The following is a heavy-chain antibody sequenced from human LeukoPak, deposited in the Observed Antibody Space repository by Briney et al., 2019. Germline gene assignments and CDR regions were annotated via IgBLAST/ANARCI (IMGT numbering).Heavy chain of an antibody. Sequence: SETLSLTCSVSGVSISSGSNYWGWIRQPPGKTLEWIGSIYSRGNTYYNPSLKSRVIILIDAAKNHFSLNLSSVTAADTAVYYCARSDGYGLVGIWGQGTMVTVSS. CDR2: IYSRGNT. J-gene: IGHJ3*02. V-gene: IGHV4-39*07. CDR3: ARSDGYGLVGI. D-gene: IGHD3-10*01. CDR1: GVSISSGSNY.